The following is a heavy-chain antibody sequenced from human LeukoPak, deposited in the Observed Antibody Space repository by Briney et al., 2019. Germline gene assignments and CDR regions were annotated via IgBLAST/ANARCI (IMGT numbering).Heavy chain of an antibody. CDR1: GGTFSSYA. D-gene: IGHD2-2*01. CDR3: ARGRLGYCSSTSCYYFDY. CDR2: IIPILGIA. J-gene: IGHJ4*02. Sequence: SVKVSCKASGGTFSSYAISWVRQAPGQGLEWMGRIIPILGIANYAQKFQGRVTITADESTSTAYMELSSLRSEDTAVYYCARGRLGYCSSTSCYYFDYWGQGTLVTVSS. V-gene: IGHV1-69*04.